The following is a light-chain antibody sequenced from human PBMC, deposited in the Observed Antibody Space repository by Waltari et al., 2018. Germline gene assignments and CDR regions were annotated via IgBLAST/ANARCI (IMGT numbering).Light chain of an antibody. CDR2: RNN. Sequence: QSVLTQPPSAPGTPGQSIAISCSGSTSNIGNNYVYWYQQFPGTAPKPLIYRNNQRPSGVPDRFSGSKSGPSASLAISGLQSEDEADYYCAAWDDSLSGVVFGGGTKVTVL. CDR3: AAWDDSLSGVV. J-gene: IGLJ2*01. V-gene: IGLV1-47*01. CDR1: TSNIGNNY.